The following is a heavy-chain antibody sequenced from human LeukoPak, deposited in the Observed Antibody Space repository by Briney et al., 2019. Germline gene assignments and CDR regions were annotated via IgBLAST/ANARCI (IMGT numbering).Heavy chain of an antibody. Sequence: GGSLRLSCAASGFTFSSYSMNWVRQAPGKGLEWVSSSSSSSSYIYYADSVKGRFTISRDNAKNSLYLQMNSLRAEDTAVYYCARDLRRGSSSWYVSGGDYWGQGTLVTVSS. J-gene: IGHJ4*02. V-gene: IGHV3-21*04. CDR1: GFTFSSYS. CDR3: ARDLRRGSSSWYVSGGDY. CDR2: SSSSSSYI. D-gene: IGHD6-13*01.